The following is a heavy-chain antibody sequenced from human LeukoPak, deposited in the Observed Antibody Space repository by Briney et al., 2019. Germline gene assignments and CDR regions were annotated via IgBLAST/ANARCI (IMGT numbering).Heavy chain of an antibody. Sequence: GGSLRLSCAASGFTFSSHAMSWVRQAPGKGLEWVSAISDRGDNKQYTDSVKGRLTISRDNSKNTLYLQMNSLRADDTAVYYCAKGTAVADIYFDSWGQGTLVAVSS. D-gene: IGHD6-19*01. V-gene: IGHV3-23*01. CDR1: GFTFSSHA. J-gene: IGHJ4*02. CDR3: AKGTAVADIYFDS. CDR2: ISDRGDNK.